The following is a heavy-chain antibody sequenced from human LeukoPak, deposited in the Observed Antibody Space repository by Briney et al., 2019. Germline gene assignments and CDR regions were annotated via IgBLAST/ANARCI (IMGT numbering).Heavy chain of an antibody. CDR2: INHSEST. J-gene: IGHJ3*02. Sequence: SETLSLTCAVYGGSINGYYWSWIRQPPGKGLEWIGEINHSESTNYNPSLKSRVSISVDTSKNQFSLKLSSVTAADTAVYYCAGRYCSSTSCPEAAFDIWGQGTMVTVSS. V-gene: IGHV4-34*01. D-gene: IGHD2-2*01. CDR1: GGSINGYY. CDR3: AGRYCSSTSCPEAAFDI.